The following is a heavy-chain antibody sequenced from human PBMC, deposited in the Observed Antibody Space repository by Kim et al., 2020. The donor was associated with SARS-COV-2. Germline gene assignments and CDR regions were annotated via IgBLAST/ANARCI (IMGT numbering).Heavy chain of an antibody. Sequence: ASVKVSCKASGYTFTSYGISWVRQAPGQGLECMGWISAYNGNTNYAQKLQGRVTMTTDTSTSTAYMELRSLRSDDTAVYYCARDGELLWFGDGMDVWGQGTTVTVSS. CDR2: ISAYNGNT. CDR1: GYTFTSYG. V-gene: IGHV1-18*01. CDR3: ARDGELLWFGDGMDV. J-gene: IGHJ6*02. D-gene: IGHD3-10*01.